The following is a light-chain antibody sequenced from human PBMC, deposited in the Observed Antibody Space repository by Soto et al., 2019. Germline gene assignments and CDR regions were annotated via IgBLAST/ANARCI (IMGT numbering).Light chain of an antibody. J-gene: IGKJ1*01. CDR2: GAS. V-gene: IGKV3-20*01. CDR1: QSVSSSN. Sequence: EIVWTQSPCTLSASPGERATLSCRASQSVSSSNLAWYQQKPGQPPRLLVYGASSRAAGITDRFSGSGSGTDFTLTISRLEPEDFAVYYCQQYGSSPRTFGQGTKVDIK. CDR3: QQYGSSPRT.